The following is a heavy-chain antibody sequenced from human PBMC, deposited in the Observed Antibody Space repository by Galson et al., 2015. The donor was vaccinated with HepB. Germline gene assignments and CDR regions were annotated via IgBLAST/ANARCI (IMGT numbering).Heavy chain of an antibody. CDR3: AREGLAADY. CDR2: ISHTASTM. V-gene: IGHV3-48*03. Sequence: SLRLSCAASGFTFSSYEMNWVRQAPGKGLEWVSYISHTASTMYYADSVKGRFTISRDNAKNLLFLQMNSLRAEDTAVYYCAREGLAADYWGQGTLVTVSS. D-gene: IGHD6-25*01. J-gene: IGHJ4*02. CDR1: GFTFSSYE.